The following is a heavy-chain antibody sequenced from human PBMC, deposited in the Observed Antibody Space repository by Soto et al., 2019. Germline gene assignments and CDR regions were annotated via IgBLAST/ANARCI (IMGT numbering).Heavy chain of an antibody. CDR2: ISSSGSTI. J-gene: IGHJ2*01. CDR3: ARVGLQWLEAYHWYFDL. V-gene: IGHV3-11*01. D-gene: IGHD6-19*01. CDR1: GFTFSDYY. Sequence: QVQLVESGGGLVKPGGSLRLSCAACGFTFSDYYMSWIRQAPGKGQEWVSYISSSGSTIYYADSVKGRFTISRDNAQTSLYLQMTSLRADDTAVYYCARVGLQWLEAYHWYFDLWGRGTLVTVSS.